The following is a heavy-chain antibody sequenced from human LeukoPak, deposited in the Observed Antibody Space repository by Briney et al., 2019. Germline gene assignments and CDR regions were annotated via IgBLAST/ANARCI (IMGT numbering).Heavy chain of an antibody. J-gene: IGHJ4*02. CDR2: ISWNRGSI. CDR1: GFIFDDYA. CDR3: AKVAGRVYSSSLSDY. V-gene: IGHV3-9*01. Sequence: PGSSVSLLCAASGFIFDDYAMQWVRQAPGKGLEWVSGISWNRGSIGYADSVKGRFTISRDNAKNSLYLQMNSMRAEDTALHYCAKVAGRVYSSSLSDYWGQGTLVTVSS. D-gene: IGHD6-13*01.